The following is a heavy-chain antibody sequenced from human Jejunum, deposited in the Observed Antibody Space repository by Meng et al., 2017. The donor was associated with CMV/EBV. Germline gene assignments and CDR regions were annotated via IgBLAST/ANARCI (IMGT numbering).Heavy chain of an antibody. Sequence: CPLSGGSIRSGGYSWNWIRQHPGKGLEWIGSIYYTGGTYYNPSLKSRISMSVDTSKNQFSLKLTSVTAADTAVYYCAREYGSGYPPDYWGQGTLVTVSS. J-gene: IGHJ1*01. CDR3: AREYGSGYPPDY. D-gene: IGHD3-10*01. V-gene: IGHV4-31*03. CDR2: IYYTGGT. CDR1: GGSIRSGGYS.